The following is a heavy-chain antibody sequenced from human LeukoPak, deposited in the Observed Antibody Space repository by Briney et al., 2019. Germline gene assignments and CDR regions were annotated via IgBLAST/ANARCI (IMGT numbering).Heavy chain of an antibody. CDR3: AKDLPLVAGPDY. CDR2: ISYGGSNK. V-gene: IGHV3-30*18. CDR1: GFTFSSYG. Sequence: GGSLRLSCAASGFTFSSYGMHWVRQAPGKGLEWVAVISYGGSNKYYADSVKGRFTISRDNSKNTLYLQMNSLRAEDTAVYYCAKDLPLVAGPDYWGQGTLVTVSS. D-gene: IGHD6-19*01. J-gene: IGHJ4*02.